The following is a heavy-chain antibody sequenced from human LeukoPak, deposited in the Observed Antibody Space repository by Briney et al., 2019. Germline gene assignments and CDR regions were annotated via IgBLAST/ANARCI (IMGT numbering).Heavy chain of an antibody. CDR1: GFTFDDYG. J-gene: IGHJ4*02. CDR3: ARDEDSSGWSFDY. Sequence: GGSLRLSCAASGFTFDDYGMSWVPQAPGKGLEWVSGINWSGGSTGYADSVKGRFTISRDNAKNPLYLQMNSLRAEDTALYYCARDEDSSGWSFDYWGQGTLVTVSS. CDR2: INWSGGST. D-gene: IGHD6-19*01. V-gene: IGHV3-20*04.